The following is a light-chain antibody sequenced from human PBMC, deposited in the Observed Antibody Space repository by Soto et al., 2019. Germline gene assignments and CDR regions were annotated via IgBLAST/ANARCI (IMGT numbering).Light chain of an antibody. V-gene: IGKV1-39*01. J-gene: IGKJ2*01. CDR2: AAS. CDR1: QSISSY. CDR3: QESYSSPRYT. Sequence: DIQMTQSPSSLSASVGDRVTITCRASQSISSYLNWYQQKPGKAPNLLIYAASNLQSGVPSRFSGSGSGTDFTLTITSLQPEDFATYYCQESYSSPRYTFGQGTNLEIK.